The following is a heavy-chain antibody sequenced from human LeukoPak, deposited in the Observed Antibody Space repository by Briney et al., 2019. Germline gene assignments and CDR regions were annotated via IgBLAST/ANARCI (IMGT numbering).Heavy chain of an antibody. CDR2: IYYSGST. Sequence: PSETLSLTCTVSGGSISSSSCFWGWLRQPPGKGLEWIGSIYYSGSTYYNPSLKSRVTISVDTSKNQFSLKLSSVTAADTAVYYCARLPYYYDSSSFDYWGQGTLVTVSS. CDR1: GGSISSSSCF. V-gene: IGHV4-39*07. J-gene: IGHJ4*02. CDR3: ARLPYYYDSSSFDY. D-gene: IGHD3-22*01.